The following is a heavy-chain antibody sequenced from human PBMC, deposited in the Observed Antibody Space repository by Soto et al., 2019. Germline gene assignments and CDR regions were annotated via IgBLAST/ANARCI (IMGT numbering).Heavy chain of an antibody. CDR2: IYYSGST. D-gene: IGHD6-13*01. CDR3: ARLRYSSRGGMDV. CDR1: GGSISSSSYY. V-gene: IGHV4-39*01. J-gene: IGHJ6*02. Sequence: XETLSLTCTVSGGSISSSSYYWGWIRQPPGKGLEWIGSIYYSGSTYYNPSLKSRVTISVDTSKNQFSLKLSSVTAADTAVYYCARLRYSSRGGMDVWGQGTTVTVSS.